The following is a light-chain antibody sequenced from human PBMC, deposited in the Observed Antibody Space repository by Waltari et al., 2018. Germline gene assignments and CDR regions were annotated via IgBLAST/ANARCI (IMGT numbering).Light chain of an antibody. CDR1: NSNFGTYNY. Sequence: QSALTQPPSASGSPGQSVTISCTGTNSNFGTYNYVSWFQQPPGRAPKLLIYEGNNRPSGVPDRFSGSKSDNRASLTVSGLQADDEAVYHCSSYAGSNTLVFGGGTKLTVL. J-gene: IGLJ2*01. V-gene: IGLV2-8*01. CDR2: EGN. CDR3: SSYAGSNTLV.